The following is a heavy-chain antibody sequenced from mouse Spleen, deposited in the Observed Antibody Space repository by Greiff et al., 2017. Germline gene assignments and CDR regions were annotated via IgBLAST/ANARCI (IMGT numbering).Heavy chain of an antibody. CDR1: GFTFRSYA. V-gene: IGHV5-9-1*01. CDR3: ARLRDVYYCCY. J-gene: IGHJ2*01. D-gene: IGHD3-3*01. Sequence: EVKVEESGGGLVKPGGSLKISCAASGFTFRSYAMSWVRQTPEKRLEWVATISSGSSYTFYPDNVKGRFTISSDNAKNTRYLQMSSLKSEDTAMYYCARLRDVYYCCYWGQGTTLTVSS. CDR2: ISSGSSYT.